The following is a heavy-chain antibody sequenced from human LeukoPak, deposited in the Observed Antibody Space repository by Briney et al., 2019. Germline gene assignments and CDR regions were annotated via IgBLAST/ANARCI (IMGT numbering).Heavy chain of an antibody. D-gene: IGHD3-3*01. Sequence: GASVKVSCKASGYTFTSYGFSWVRQAPGQGLEWMGWISAYNGNTNYAQKLQGRVTMTTDTSTSTAYMELRSLRSDDTAVYYCARDLRDYDFWSGYYSPSLDYWGQGTLVTVSS. V-gene: IGHV1-18*01. CDR2: ISAYNGNT. CDR1: GYTFTSYG. CDR3: ARDLRDYDFWSGYYSPSLDY. J-gene: IGHJ4*02.